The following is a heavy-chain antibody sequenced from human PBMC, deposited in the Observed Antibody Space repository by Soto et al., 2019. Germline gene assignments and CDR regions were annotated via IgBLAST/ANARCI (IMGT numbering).Heavy chain of an antibody. D-gene: IGHD4-17*01. CDR3: ARRGMTTVTDFDY. CDR2: IYYSGST. CDR1: GGSISSSSYY. V-gene: IGHV4-39*01. J-gene: IGHJ4*02. Sequence: TLSLTCTVSGGSISSSSYYWGWIRQPPGMGLEWIGSIYYSGSTYYNPSLKSRVTISVDTSKNQFSLKLSSVTAADTAVYYCARRGMTTVTDFDYWGQGTLVTVSS.